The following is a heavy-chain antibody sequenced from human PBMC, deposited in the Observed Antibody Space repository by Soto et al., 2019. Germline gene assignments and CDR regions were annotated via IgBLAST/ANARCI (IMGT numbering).Heavy chain of an antibody. CDR1: GDSVSSNSAA. D-gene: IGHD1-7*01. CDR2: TYYRSKWYN. CDR3: ARENWNYLTDPAWPNWQAVGWFDP. J-gene: IGHJ5*02. V-gene: IGHV6-1*01. Sequence: ETLSLTCAISGDSVSSNSAAWNWIRQSPSRGLEWLGRTYYRSKWYNDYAVSVKSRITINPDTSKNQFSLQLNSVTPEDTAVYYCARENWNYLTDPAWPNWQAVGWFDPWGQGTLVTVSS.